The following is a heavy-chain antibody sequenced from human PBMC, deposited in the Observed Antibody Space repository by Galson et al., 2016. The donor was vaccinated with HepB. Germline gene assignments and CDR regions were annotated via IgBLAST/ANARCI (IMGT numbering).Heavy chain of an antibody. J-gene: IGHJ4*02. D-gene: IGHD5-12*01. Sequence: SLRLSCAVSEFPFDNYAMSWVRQAPGKGLEWVSGISGSGANTHYADSVRDRFTISRDNSENTLYLQMNSLRAGDTAIYYCAKDQDNSGVFYFDYWGRGTLVIVAS. V-gene: IGHV3-23*01. CDR3: AKDQDNSGVFYFDY. CDR2: ISGSGANT. CDR1: EFPFDNYA.